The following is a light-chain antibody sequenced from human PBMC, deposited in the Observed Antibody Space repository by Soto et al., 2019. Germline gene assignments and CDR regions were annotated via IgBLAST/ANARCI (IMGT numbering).Light chain of an antibody. CDR1: QGIRND. Sequence: DIQMTQSPSSLSASVGDRVTITCRASQGIRNDLGWYQQKPWQAPTRLIYAASSLQSGVQSTFSHSGSGTAFTLKISSLQPEDFAPYYCLQDDSYARTFGQGTKEE. CDR3: LQDDSYART. CDR2: AAS. J-gene: IGKJ1*01. V-gene: IGKV1-17*01.